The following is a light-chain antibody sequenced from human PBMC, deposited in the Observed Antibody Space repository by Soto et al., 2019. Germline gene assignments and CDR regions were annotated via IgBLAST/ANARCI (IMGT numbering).Light chain of an antibody. CDR1: QSVSSSY. J-gene: IGKJ1*01. CDR2: GAS. Sequence: IVLPQSPCTLSLSPGERATLSCRASQSVSSSYLAWYQQKPGQAPRLLIYGASSRATGIPDRFSGGGSGTDFTLTISKLEPEDFAVYYCQQYGSSLWTFGQGTK. CDR3: QQYGSSLWT. V-gene: IGKV3-20*01.